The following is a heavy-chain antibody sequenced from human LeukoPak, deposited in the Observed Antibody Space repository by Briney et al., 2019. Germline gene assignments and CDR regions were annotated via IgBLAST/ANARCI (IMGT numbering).Heavy chain of an antibody. J-gene: IGHJ5*02. CDR2: ISGRGGST. CDR1: EFTFSSYA. D-gene: IGHD6-19*01. Sequence: GGPLRLSCAASEFTFSSYAMSGVRQAPGKALEGVSAISGRGGSTYYADSVKGLLTISRDNSQHPVYLQMNSLRAEDTAVYYCAKDFEGGIAVAGKRSRNWFDPWGQGTLVTVSS. V-gene: IGHV3-23*01. CDR3: AKDFEGGIAVAGKRSRNWFDP.